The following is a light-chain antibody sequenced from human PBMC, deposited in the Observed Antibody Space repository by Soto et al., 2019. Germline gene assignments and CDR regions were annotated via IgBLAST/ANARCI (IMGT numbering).Light chain of an antibody. Sequence: QAVVTQPPSASGSPGQSVTISCTGTSNDVGVYNYVSWYQQHPGKAPKLMIYDVIKRPSGVPDRFSGSKSGNTASLTVSGLQAEDEADYYCTSFAGTNNLGVFGGGTKLTVL. J-gene: IGLJ2*01. CDR2: DVI. V-gene: IGLV2-8*01. CDR3: TSFAGTNNLGV. CDR1: SNDVGVYNY.